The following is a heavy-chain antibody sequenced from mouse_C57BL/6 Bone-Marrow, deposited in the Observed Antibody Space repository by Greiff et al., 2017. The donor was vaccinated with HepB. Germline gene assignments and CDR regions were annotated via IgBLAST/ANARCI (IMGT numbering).Heavy chain of an antibody. Sequence: VKLQQSGAELARPGASVKLSCKASGYTFTSYGISWVKQRTGQGLEWIGEIYPRSGNTYYNEKFKGKATLTADKSSSTAYMELRSLTSEDSAVYFCARSRTSFYAMDYWGQGTSVTVSS. V-gene: IGHV1-81*01. J-gene: IGHJ4*01. CDR3: ARSRTSFYAMDY. CDR1: GYTFTSYG. CDR2: IYPRSGNT.